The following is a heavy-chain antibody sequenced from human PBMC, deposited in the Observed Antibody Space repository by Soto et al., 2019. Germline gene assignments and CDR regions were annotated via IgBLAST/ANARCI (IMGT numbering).Heavy chain of an antibody. CDR2: IYYSGST. J-gene: IGHJ6*02. CDR1: GGSISSSSYY. Sequence: PSATLSLTCTVSGGSISSSSYYWGWIRQPPGKGLEWIGSIYYSGSTYYNPSLKSRVTISVDTSKNQFSLKLSSVTAADTAVYYCARQGDSSGYENYYYYYGMDVWGQGTTVTVSS. D-gene: IGHD3-22*01. CDR3: ARQGDSSGYENYYYYYGMDV. V-gene: IGHV4-39*01.